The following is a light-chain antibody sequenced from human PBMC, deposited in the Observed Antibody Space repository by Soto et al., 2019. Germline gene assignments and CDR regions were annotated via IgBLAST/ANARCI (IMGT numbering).Light chain of an antibody. CDR3: CSYAGSYTLYV. CDR2: DVS. CDR1: SSDVGGYNY. J-gene: IGLJ1*01. V-gene: IGLV2-11*01. Sequence: QSALTQPRSVSGSPGQSVTISCTGTSSDVGGYNYVSWYQQHPGKAPKLMIYDVSKRPSGVLDRFSGSKSGNTASLTISGLQAEDEADYYCCSYAGSYTLYVFGTGTKLTVL.